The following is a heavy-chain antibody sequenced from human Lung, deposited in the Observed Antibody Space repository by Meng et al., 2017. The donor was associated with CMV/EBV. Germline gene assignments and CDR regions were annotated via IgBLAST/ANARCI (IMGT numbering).Heavy chain of an antibody. CDR2: IYSGDSST. D-gene: IGHD6-19*01. CDR1: GFTFSANG. Sequence: GGSLRLSCAASGFTFSANGMHWVRQAPGKGLEWDSFIYSGDSSTSYADSVKGRFTISRDNSKNTLYLQMNSLRAEDTAVYYCAKVRSGWYYDYWGQGTLVTVSS. J-gene: IGHJ4*02. V-gene: IGHV3-NL1*01. CDR3: AKVRSGWYYDY.